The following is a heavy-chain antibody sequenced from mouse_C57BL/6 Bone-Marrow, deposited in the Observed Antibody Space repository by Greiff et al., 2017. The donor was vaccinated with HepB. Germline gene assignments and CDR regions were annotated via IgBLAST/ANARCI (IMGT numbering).Heavy chain of an antibody. V-gene: IGHV1-76*01. J-gene: IGHJ2*01. CDR3: AKNYYYFDG. CDR1: GYTFTDYY. CDR2: IYPGSGNT. Sequence: QVQLQQSGAELVRPGASVKLSCKASGYTFTDYYINWVKQRPGQGLEWIARIYPGSGNTYYNEKFKGKATLTAEKSSSTAYMQLSSLTSEDSAVYFCAKNYYYFDGWGQGTTLTVSS. D-gene: IGHD1-1*02.